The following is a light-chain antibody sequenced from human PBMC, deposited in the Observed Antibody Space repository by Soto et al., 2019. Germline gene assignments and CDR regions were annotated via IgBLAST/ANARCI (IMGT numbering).Light chain of an antibody. CDR3: QQSYSILWT. V-gene: IGKV3-20*01. CDR2: GAS. J-gene: IGKJ1*01. CDR1: QSVSSSY. Sequence: EFVLAQSPDTMSLSPAERATLSCRASQSVSSSYLAWYQRKPGQAPRLLIYGASSRATGIPDRFSGSGSGTDFTLTISSLQVEDSATYYCQQSYSILWTFGQGTKVDI.